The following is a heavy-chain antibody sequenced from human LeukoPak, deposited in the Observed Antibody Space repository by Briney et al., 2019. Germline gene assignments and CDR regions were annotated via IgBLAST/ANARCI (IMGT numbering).Heavy chain of an antibody. CDR2: IYYSGTT. D-gene: IGHD6-19*01. Sequence: SETPSLTCTVYGGSVSSGSYYWSWIRQPPGKGLDWIVSIYYSGTTNYNPSLKSRVTISVDTSKNQFSLKLSSVTAADTAVYYCARDGSGWSDYFDYWGQGTLVTVSS. V-gene: IGHV4-61*01. CDR1: GGSVSSGSYY. CDR3: ARDGSGWSDYFDY. J-gene: IGHJ4*02.